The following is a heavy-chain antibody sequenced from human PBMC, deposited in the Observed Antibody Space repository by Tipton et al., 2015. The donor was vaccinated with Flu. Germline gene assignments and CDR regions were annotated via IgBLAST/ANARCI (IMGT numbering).Heavy chain of an antibody. Sequence: QVQLVQSGAEVKKPGSSVKVSCKASGGTLSGYAISWVRQAPGQGLEWMGGIIPIFGTTSYAQKFQGRVTITADESTSTAYMELSSLRSEDTAVYYCASGGGYCSGGSNPKCWFDPWGQGTLVTVSS. D-gene: IGHD2-15*01. CDR2: IIPIFGTT. J-gene: IGHJ5*02. CDR1: GGTLSGYA. CDR3: ASGGGYCSGGSNPKCWFDP. V-gene: IGHV1-69*01.